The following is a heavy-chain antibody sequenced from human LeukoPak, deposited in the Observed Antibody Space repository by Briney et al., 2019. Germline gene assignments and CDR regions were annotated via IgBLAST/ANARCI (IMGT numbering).Heavy chain of an antibody. V-gene: IGHV4-34*01. J-gene: IGHJ6*03. D-gene: IGHD1-26*01. CDR1: GGSFSGYY. CDR3: ARGSSGSYYYYYYYMDV. CDR2: INHSGST. Sequence: SETLSLTCAVYGGSFSGYYWSWIRQPPGKGLEWIGEINHSGSTNYNPSLKSRVTISVDTSKNQFSLKLSSVTAADTAVYYCARGSSGSYYYYYYYMDVWGKGTTVTISS.